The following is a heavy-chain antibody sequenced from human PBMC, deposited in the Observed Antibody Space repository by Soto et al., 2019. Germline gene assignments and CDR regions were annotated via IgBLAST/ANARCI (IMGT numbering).Heavy chain of an antibody. CDR2: ITPYNGNT. D-gene: IGHD3-16*01. J-gene: IGHJ4*02. Sequence: QVQLVQSGSEVKMPGASVTVSCETSTYTFTSYGITWVRQAPGQGLEWMGWITPYNGNTNYAQKFQGRVTMTTDTSTTTAYMELRSLTSDDTAVYYCARGPRSFTVTFGDFLDYWGQGTLVTVSS. CDR3: ARGPRSFTVTFGDFLDY. CDR1: TYTFTSYG. V-gene: IGHV1-18*01.